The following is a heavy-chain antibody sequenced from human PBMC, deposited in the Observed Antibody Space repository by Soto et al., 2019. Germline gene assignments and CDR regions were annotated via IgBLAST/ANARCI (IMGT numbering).Heavy chain of an antibody. J-gene: IGHJ6*03. Sequence: QVQLQQCGAGPLKPSETLSLTCAVYGGSLSGYYWIWIRQPPGKGLEWIGEITHSGSTNYNPSLKSRVAVSVDTYKSQYARELSSVPAANTAVYYCARGGFGPGCYYMDVCGKGTTVTVSS. CDR1: GGSLSGYY. CDR3: ARGGFGPGCYYMDV. D-gene: IGHD3-16*01. V-gene: IGHV4-34*01. CDR2: ITHSGST.